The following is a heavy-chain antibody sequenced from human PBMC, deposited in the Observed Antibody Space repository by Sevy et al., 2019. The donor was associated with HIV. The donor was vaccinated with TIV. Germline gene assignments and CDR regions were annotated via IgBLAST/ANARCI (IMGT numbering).Heavy chain of an antibody. CDR2: ISYDGSNK. CDR3: AKDYLTAMVRGVTPALYYYYGMDV. CDR1: GFTFSSYG. Sequence: GGSLRLSCAASGFTFSSYGMHWVRKAPGKGLEWVAVISYDGSNKYYADSVKGRFTISRDNSKNTLYLQMNSLRAEDTAVYYCAKDYLTAMVRGVTPALYYYYGMDVWGQGTTVTVSS. J-gene: IGHJ6*02. D-gene: IGHD3-10*01. V-gene: IGHV3-30*18.